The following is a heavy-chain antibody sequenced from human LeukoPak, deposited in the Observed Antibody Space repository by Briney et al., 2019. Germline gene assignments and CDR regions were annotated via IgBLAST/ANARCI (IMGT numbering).Heavy chain of an antibody. CDR3: VKDRGDLPPYFDN. CDR1: GFPFSSYS. CDR2: ISSSSNYI. D-gene: IGHD2-21*02. J-gene: IGHJ4*02. Sequence: GGSLRLSCAASGFPFSSYSMNWVRQAPGKGLEWVSSISSSSNYIYYADSVKGRFTISKDKSKNTLYLQMNSLRAEDTAVYYCVKDRGDLPPYFDNGGQGTLVTVSS. V-gene: IGHV3-21*01.